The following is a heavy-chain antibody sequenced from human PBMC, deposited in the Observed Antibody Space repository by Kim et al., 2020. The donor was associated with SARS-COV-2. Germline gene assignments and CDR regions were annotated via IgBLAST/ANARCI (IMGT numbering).Heavy chain of an antibody. V-gene: IGHV1-46*03. Sequence: ASVKVSCKATGYTFTSYYIHWVLQAPGQGLEWMGIINPSRGSTTYGKKFQGRVTMTRDTSTSTVYMELSSLRSPDTAVYYCARRMTTFFDPWGQGTLVTVSS. CDR1: GYTFTSYY. J-gene: IGHJ5*02. CDR2: INPSRGST. CDR3: ARRMTTFFDP. D-gene: IGHD3-16*01.